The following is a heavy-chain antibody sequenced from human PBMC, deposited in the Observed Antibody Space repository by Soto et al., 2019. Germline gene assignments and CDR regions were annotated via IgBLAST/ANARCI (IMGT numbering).Heavy chain of an antibody. CDR3: AKGSPATHYYYYALDV. Sequence: EEQLLESGGGLVQHGGSLRLSCAASGFTFRSYAMTWVRQAPGKGLEWVSFISGSGGSTYYADSVKGRFTISRDNSKNTLYLHMNSLRAEDTAVYYCAKGSPATHYYYYALDVWGQGTTVTVSS. CDR2: ISGSGGST. V-gene: IGHV3-23*01. CDR1: GFTFRSYA. J-gene: IGHJ6*02.